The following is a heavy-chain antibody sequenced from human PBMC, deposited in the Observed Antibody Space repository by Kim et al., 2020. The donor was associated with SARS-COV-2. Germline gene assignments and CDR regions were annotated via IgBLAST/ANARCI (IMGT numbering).Heavy chain of an antibody. CDR1: GYTLTELS. J-gene: IGHJ5*02. CDR3: ATALGYCSSTSCYKGGGWFDP. Sequence: ASVKVSCKVSGYTLTELSMHWVRQAPGKGLEWMGGFDPEDGETIYAQKFQGRVTMTEDTSTDTAYMELSSLRSEDTAVYYCATALGYCSSTSCYKGGGWFDPWGQGTLVTVSS. CDR2: FDPEDGET. V-gene: IGHV1-24*01. D-gene: IGHD2-2*02.